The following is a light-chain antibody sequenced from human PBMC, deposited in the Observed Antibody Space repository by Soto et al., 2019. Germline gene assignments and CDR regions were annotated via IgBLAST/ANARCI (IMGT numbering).Light chain of an antibody. CDR3: QQYNNWPRT. V-gene: IGKV3D-15*01. J-gene: IGKJ2*01. CDR1: QSVSSN. Sequence: EIVMTQSPVTLSVSPGERATLSCRASQSVSSNLAWYQQKPGQAPRLLIYAASTRATGIPARFSGSGSGTEFTLTISSLQSEDFAVYPCQQYNNWPRTFDQGTKLEI. CDR2: AAS.